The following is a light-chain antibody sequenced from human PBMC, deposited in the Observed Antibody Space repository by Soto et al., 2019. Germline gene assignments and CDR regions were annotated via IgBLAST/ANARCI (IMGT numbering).Light chain of an antibody. CDR3: CSYTTSDTRV. CDR1: SSDVGAYNH. V-gene: IGLV2-14*01. CDR2: EVN. J-gene: IGLJ1*01. Sequence: SVLTQPASVSGSPGQSITISCTGTSSDVGAYNHVSWYQHHPGKAPKLMIYEVNNRPSGVSNRFSGSKSGYTASLTISGLQAEDEADYYCCSYTTSDTRVFGTGNKVTVL.